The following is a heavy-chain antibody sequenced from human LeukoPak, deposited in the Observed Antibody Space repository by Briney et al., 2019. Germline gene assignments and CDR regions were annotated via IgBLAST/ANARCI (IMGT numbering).Heavy chain of an antibody. J-gene: IGHJ4*02. CDR1: GGSISSHY. V-gene: IGHV4-59*11. D-gene: IGHD1-26*01. Sequence: SETLSLTCTVSGGSISSHYWSWIRQPPGKGLEWIGYIYYSGSTNYNPSLKSRVTISVYTSKNQFSLKLSSVTAADTAVYYCARMAEWELLYYFDYWGQGTLVTVSS. CDR2: IYYSGST. CDR3: ARMAEWELLYYFDY.